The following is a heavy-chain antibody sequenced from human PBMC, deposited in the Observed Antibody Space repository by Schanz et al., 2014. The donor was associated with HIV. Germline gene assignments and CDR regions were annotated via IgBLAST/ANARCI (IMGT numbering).Heavy chain of an antibody. CDR3: AKDATKNYDFWSGYPRGGMDV. V-gene: IGHV3-30*18. D-gene: IGHD3-3*01. J-gene: IGHJ6*02. CDR2: ISYDGSNK. Sequence: QVQLVESGGGVVQPGGSLRLSCAASGFTFGSYGMHWVRQAPGKGREWATVISYDGSNKYYADSVKGRFTISRDNSKNTLYLQMNSLRAEDTAVYYCAKDATKNYDFWSGYPRGGMDVWGQGTTVTVSS. CDR1: GFTFGSYG.